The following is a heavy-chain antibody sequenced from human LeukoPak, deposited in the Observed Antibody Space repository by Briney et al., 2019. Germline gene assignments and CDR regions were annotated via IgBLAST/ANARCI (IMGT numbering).Heavy chain of an antibody. J-gene: IGHJ4*02. CDR3: AKEFDRLPYYFDY. CDR1: GFTFDDYT. D-gene: IGHD3-16*01. V-gene: IGHV3-43*01. CDR2: ISWDGGST. Sequence: GGSLRLSCAASGFTFDDYTMHWVRQAPGKGLEWVSLISWDGGSTYYADSVKGRFTISRDNSKNSLYLQMNSLRTEDTALYYCAKEFDRLPYYFDYWGQGTLVTVSS.